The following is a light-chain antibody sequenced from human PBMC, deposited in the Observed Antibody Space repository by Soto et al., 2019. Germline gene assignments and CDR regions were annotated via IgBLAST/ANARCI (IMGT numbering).Light chain of an antibody. Sequence: EIALTQSPGTLSLSPGERTTLCCRASQSVSSSYLAWYQQKPGQAPRFLCYRASRRATGSPDKFSGSGSETYFTLTISRLEPGGFAVYYCQQYGSAPWTFGRGTKVDIK. V-gene: IGKV3-20*01. J-gene: IGKJ1*01. CDR1: QSVSSSY. CDR3: QQYGSAPWT. CDR2: RAS.